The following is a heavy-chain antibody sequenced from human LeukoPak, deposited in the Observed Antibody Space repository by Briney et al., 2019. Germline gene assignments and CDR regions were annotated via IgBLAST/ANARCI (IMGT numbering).Heavy chain of an antibody. CDR3: ARAPYTSGWYRGDNDY. CDR2: ISGSSGTR. D-gene: IGHD6-19*01. V-gene: IGHV3-48*01. J-gene: IGHJ4*02. Sequence: PGGSLRLSCAASGFTFSSYSMNWVRQAPGKGLVWVSYISGSSGTRYYADSVKGRFTISRDNAKNSLYLQMNSLRAEDTAVYYCARAPYTSGWYRGDNDYWGQGTLVTVSS. CDR1: GFTFSSYS.